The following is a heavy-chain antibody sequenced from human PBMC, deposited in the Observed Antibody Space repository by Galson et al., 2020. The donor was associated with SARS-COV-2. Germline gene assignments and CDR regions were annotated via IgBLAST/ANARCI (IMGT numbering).Heavy chain of an antibody. J-gene: IGHJ6*02. V-gene: IGHV3-21*01. CDR3: ARAEERGYSGYYYFYYYYGMDV. CDR2: ISSSSYI. CDR1: GFTFSDYG. Sequence: GESLKISCAASGFTFSDYGRNWFRQAPGKGLEWVSSISSSSYIYYADSVKGRFTISRDNAENSLYLQMNSLRAEDTAVYYCARAEERGYSGYYYFYYYYGMDVWGQGTTVTVPS. D-gene: IGHD5-12*01.